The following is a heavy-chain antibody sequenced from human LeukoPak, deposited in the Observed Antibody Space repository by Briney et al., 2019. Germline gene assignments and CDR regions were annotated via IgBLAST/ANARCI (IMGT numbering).Heavy chain of an antibody. Sequence: SETLSLTCTVSGGSISSCYWSWIRQPPGKGLEWIGYIYYSGSTNYNPSLKSRVTISVDTSKNQFSLKLSSVTAADTAVYYCARVRDDYGDYHFDYWGQGTLVTVSS. V-gene: IGHV4-59*01. CDR3: ARVRDDYGDYHFDY. CDR1: GGSISSCY. D-gene: IGHD4-17*01. CDR2: IYYSGST. J-gene: IGHJ4*02.